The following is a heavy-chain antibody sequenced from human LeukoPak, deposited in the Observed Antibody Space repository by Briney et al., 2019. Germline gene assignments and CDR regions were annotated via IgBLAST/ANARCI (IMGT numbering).Heavy chain of an antibody. CDR1: GFTFSTYN. Sequence: PGGSLRLSCAASGFTFSTYNMLWVRQTPGKGLEWLFYINSGGSAVHYADSVKDRFTFSRDNAKNSLYLQVNSLRVEDTGIYYCVRVGSRGDWFDYWGQGTRVTVSS. CDR2: INSGGSAV. D-gene: IGHD1-26*01. CDR3: VRVGSRGDWFDY. V-gene: IGHV3-48*01. J-gene: IGHJ5*01.